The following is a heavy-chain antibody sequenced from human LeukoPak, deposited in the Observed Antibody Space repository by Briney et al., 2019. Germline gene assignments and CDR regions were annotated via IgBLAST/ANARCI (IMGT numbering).Heavy chain of an antibody. D-gene: IGHD6-6*01. Sequence: PGGSLRLSCAASGFTFSSYGMHWVRQAPGKGLEWVAFIRYDGSNKYYADSVKGRFTISRDNSKNTLYLQMNSLRAEDTAVYYCAKVLRAYSSSYDAFDIWGQGTMVTVSS. CDR2: IRYDGSNK. CDR3: AKVLRAYSSSYDAFDI. CDR1: GFTFSSYG. J-gene: IGHJ3*02. V-gene: IGHV3-30*02.